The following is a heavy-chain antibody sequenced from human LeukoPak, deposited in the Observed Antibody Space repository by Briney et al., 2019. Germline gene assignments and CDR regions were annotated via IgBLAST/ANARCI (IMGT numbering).Heavy chain of an antibody. J-gene: IGHJ5*02. Sequence: AASVKVSCKASGYTFTGFYMHWIRQAPGQGLEWMAWINPNSGDTKYAQRFQGRVTMTRDTSTSTAYMELSRLRSDDTAVYYCARGFSVAVAGNWFDPWGQGTLVTVSS. CDR3: ARGFSVAVAGNWFDP. V-gene: IGHV1-2*02. CDR1: GYTFTGFY. D-gene: IGHD6-19*01. CDR2: INPNSGDT.